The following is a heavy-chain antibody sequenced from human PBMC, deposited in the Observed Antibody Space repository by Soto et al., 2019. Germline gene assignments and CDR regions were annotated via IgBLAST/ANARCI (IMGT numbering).Heavy chain of an antibody. Sequence: EVQLLESGGGLVQPGGSLRLSCAASGFTFSSYAMGWVRQAPGKGLEWVSRIRGSNDNTYYTDSVKGRFTISRDNSKNTLYLQMNSLRAEDTAVYYCAKDKDRGYDWADYFDYWGQGTLVTVSS. D-gene: IGHD5-12*01. CDR1: GFTFSSYA. J-gene: IGHJ4*02. CDR2: IRGSNDNT. V-gene: IGHV3-23*01. CDR3: AKDKDRGYDWADYFDY.